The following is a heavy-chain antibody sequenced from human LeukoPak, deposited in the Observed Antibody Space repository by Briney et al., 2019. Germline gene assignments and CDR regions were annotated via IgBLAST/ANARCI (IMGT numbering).Heavy chain of an antibody. CDR1: GDSLSTYY. CDR3: ARVRWQLVGPYFEY. D-gene: IGHD1-26*01. V-gene: IGHV4-59*01. CDR2: IYSSGNT. Sequence: PSETLSLTCSFSGDSLSTYYWRWLRQSPGKGLEWIGHIYSSGNTDYNSSLKSRVTISVDTSKSQFSLRLSSVTATDTAVYYCARVRWQLVGPYFEYWGQGILVTVSS. J-gene: IGHJ4*02.